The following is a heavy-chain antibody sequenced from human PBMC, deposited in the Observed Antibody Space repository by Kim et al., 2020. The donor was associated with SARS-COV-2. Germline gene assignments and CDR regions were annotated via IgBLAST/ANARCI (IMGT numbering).Heavy chain of an antibody. D-gene: IGHD6-6*01. Sequence: SETLSLTCAVYGGSFSGYYWSWIRQPPGKGLEWIGEINHSGSTNYNPSLKSRVTISVDTSKNQFSLKLSSVTAADTAVYYCARGKGGRIAARPIDYWGQGTLVTVSS. CDR1: GGSFSGYY. CDR3: ARGKGGRIAARPIDY. CDR2: INHSGST. J-gene: IGHJ4*02. V-gene: IGHV4-34*01.